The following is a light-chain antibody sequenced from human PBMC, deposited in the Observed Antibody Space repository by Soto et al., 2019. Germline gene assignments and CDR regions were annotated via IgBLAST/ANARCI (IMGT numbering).Light chain of an antibody. CDR1: SGHSSYT. CDR3: QTWDTGIWV. J-gene: IGLJ3*02. Sequence: QPVLTQSPSASASLGASVKLTCALSSGHSSYTIAWHQQQPEKGPRYLMKINSDGSHTKGDGIPHRFSGSSSGAERYLTISSLQSEDEADYYCQTWDTGIWVFGGGTKVTVL. V-gene: IGLV4-69*01. CDR2: INSDGSH.